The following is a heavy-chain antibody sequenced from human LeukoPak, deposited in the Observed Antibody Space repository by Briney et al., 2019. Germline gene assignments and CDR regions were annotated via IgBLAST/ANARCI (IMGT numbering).Heavy chain of an antibody. V-gene: IGHV3-7*03. J-gene: IGHJ4*02. CDR1: GFTFSSYW. Sequence: GGSLRLSCAASGFTFSSYWMTWVRQAPGKGLEWVANIKKDGSEKYYVDSVKGRFTISRDNAKTSLYLQMNSLRAEDTAVYYCAKRTGRDTREYWGQGTLVTVSS. D-gene: IGHD5-18*01. CDR3: AKRTGRDTREY. CDR2: IKKDGSEK.